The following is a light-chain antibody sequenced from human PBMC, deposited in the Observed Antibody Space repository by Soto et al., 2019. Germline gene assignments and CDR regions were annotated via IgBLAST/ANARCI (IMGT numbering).Light chain of an antibody. Sequence: EIVLTQSPGTLSLSPGERATLSCRASQIIRSTFLAWYQQKPGQAPRLLIHGVSNRATGIPDRSSGSGSGTDFTLIISRLEPEDFAVYYCQQYDGSPETFGQGTKVEIK. V-gene: IGKV3-20*01. CDR2: GVS. CDR1: QIIRSTF. CDR3: QQYDGSPET. J-gene: IGKJ1*01.